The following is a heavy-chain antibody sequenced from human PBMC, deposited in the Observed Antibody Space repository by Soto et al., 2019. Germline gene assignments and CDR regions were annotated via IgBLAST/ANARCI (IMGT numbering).Heavy chain of an antibody. CDR2: ISSGGSDK. CDR1: GFTFSSFG. D-gene: IGHD6-13*01. J-gene: IGHJ4*02. V-gene: IGHV3-30*18. CDR3: AKDADIGAAGYYFDY. Sequence: TGGSLRLSCAASGFTFSSFGMHWVRQAPGKGLEWVAVISSGGSDKYYADSVKGRFTISRDNPRNTLYLQMNSLRAEDTAVYYCAKDADIGAAGYYFDYWGQGTLVTVSS.